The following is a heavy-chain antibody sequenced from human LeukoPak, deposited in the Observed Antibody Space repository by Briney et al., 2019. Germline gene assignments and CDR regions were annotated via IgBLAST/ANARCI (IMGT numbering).Heavy chain of an antibody. D-gene: IGHD5-18*01. CDR1: GGSFSGYY. Sequence: SETLSLTCAVYGGSFSGYYWSWIRQPPGKGLEWIGSIYYSGNTYYNASLKSRVTISVDTSKNQFSLKLSSVTAADTAVYYCAREYSYGYLHYYYMDVWGKGTTVTISS. V-gene: IGHV4-34*01. J-gene: IGHJ6*03. CDR3: AREYSYGYLHYYYMDV. CDR2: IYYSGNT.